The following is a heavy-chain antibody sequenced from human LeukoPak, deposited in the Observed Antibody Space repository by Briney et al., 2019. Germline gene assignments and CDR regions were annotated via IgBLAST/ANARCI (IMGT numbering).Heavy chain of an antibody. J-gene: IGHJ4*02. CDR3: ATSYDSSGWD. CDR2: IKQDGSIQ. D-gene: IGHD3-22*01. CDR1: GFTFSSFW. Sequence: GGSLRLSCTASGFTFSSFWMAWVRQAPGKGLEWVANIKQDGSIQHYGDSVKGRFTISRDNAKNSLYLQMNNLRAEDTALYYCATSYDSSGWDWGQGTLVTVSS. V-gene: IGHV3-7*01.